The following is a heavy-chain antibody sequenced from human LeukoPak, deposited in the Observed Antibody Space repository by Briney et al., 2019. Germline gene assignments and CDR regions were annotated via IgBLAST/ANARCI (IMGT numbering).Heavy chain of an antibody. V-gene: IGHV3-66*01. CDR1: GFTVSSNY. CDR2: IYSGGST. Sequence: GGSLRLSCAASGFTVSSNYMSWVRQAPGKGLEWVSVIYSGGSTYYADSVKGGFTISRVNSKNTLYLQMNSLRAEDTAVYYCARNPWFGELSWFDPWGQGTLVTVSS. D-gene: IGHD3-10*01. CDR3: ARNPWFGELSWFDP. J-gene: IGHJ5*02.